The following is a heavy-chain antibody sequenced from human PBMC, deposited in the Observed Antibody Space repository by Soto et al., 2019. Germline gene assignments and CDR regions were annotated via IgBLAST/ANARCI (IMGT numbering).Heavy chain of an antibody. V-gene: IGHV3-23*01. CDR2: ISGSGGST. CDR3: AKAPVLRFLEWLLLYFDL. J-gene: IGHJ2*01. D-gene: IGHD3-3*01. CDR1: GFTFSSYA. Sequence: PGGSLRLSCAASGFTFSSYAMSWVRQAPGKGLEWVSAISGSGGSTYYADSVKGRSTISRDNSKNTLYPQMNSLRAEDTAVYYCAKAPVLRFLEWLLLYFDLWGRGTLVTVSS.